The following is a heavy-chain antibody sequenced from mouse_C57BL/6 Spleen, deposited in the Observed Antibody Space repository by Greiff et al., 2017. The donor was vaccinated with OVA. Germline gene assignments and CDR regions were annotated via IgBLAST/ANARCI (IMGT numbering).Heavy chain of an antibody. V-gene: IGHV1-82*01. CDR1: GYAFSSSW. CDR2: IYPGDGDT. CDR3: ARSKYDYDGGFAY. J-gene: IGHJ3*01. Sequence: VKLMESGPELVKPGASVKISCKASGYAFSSSWMNWVKQRPGKGLEWIGRIYPGDGDTNYNGKFKGKATLTADKSSSTAYMQLSSLTSEDSAVYFCARSKYDYDGGFAYWGQGTLVTVSA. D-gene: IGHD2-4*01.